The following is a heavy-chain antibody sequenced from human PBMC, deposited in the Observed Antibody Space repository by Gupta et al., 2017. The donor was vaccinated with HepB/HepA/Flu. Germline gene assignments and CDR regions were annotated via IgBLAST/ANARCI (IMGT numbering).Heavy chain of an antibody. J-gene: IGHJ4*02. CDR3: ARDGANWNQDY. CDR2: ISPDGNNK. CDR1: GFTFTRFG. D-gene: IGHD1-1*01. V-gene: IGHV3-30-3*01. Sequence: QVPLVESGGGVVQPGRSLRLSCAASGFTFTRFGFHWVRQAPGKGLEWGGLISPDGNNKYYPGSVKGRFTMSRDNSKNTLYLQLNSLRLEDTAVYYCARDGANWNQDYWGQGTLVIVSS.